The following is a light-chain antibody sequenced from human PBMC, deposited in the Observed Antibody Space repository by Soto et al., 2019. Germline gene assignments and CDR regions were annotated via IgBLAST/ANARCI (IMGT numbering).Light chain of an antibody. CDR2: GAS. J-gene: IGKJ1*01. CDR3: QQYTNWPSWT. CDR1: QSVSSF. Sequence: EKVMTQSPANLSMSPGERATLSCRASQSVSSFLAWYQQKPGQAPRLLIYGASTRATGIPARFSGSGSGTEFTLTISSLQSEDFAVYYCQQYTNWPSWTFGQGTKV. V-gene: IGKV3-15*01.